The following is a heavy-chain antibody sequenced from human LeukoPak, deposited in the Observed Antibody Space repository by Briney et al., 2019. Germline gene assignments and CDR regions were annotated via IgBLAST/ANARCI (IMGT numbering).Heavy chain of an antibody. Sequence: SETLSLICTVSGGSISSSTYYWGWIRQPPGKGLEWIGYIYYSGSTNYNPSLKSRVTISVDTSKNQFSLKLSSVTAADTAVYYCAREMATIHAFDIWGQGTMVTVSS. V-gene: IGHV4-61*01. D-gene: IGHD5-24*01. CDR2: IYYSGST. CDR1: GGSISSSTYY. CDR3: AREMATIHAFDI. J-gene: IGHJ3*02.